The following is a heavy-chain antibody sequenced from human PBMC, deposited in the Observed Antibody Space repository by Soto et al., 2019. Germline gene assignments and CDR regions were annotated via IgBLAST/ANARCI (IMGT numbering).Heavy chain of an antibody. V-gene: IGHV3-11*01. CDR3: ARRLFLDV. D-gene: IGHD2-21*01. CDR1: GFSFGDYY. CDR2: ISSGGNTI. J-gene: IGHJ4*02. Sequence: QMQLVESGGNLVKPGGSLRLSCSGSGFSFGDYYMNWIRKAPGKGLEWVSYISSGGNTISYSDSVKGRFTISRDNAKKSVYLEMDSLRPEDTAVYYCARRLFLDVRGQGTLVTVSS.